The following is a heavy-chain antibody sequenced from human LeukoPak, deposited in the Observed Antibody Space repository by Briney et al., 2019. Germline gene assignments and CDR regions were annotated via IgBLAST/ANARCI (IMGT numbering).Heavy chain of an antibody. CDR3: ARKGRDVYNFAD. J-gene: IGHJ4*02. Sequence: PGGSLRLSCVVSGITFIDYYMGWIRQTPGKGLECVSYIGPSGRTLNYADSVKGRFTISRDNAKKSFSLQMNSLRADDTAVYYCARKGRDVYNFADWGQGTLVTVSS. V-gene: IGHV3-11*01. CDR1: GITFIDYY. D-gene: IGHD5-24*01. CDR2: IGPSGRTL.